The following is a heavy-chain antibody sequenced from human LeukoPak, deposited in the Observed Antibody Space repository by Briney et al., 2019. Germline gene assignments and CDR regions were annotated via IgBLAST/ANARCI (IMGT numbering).Heavy chain of an antibody. V-gene: IGHV1-3*01. J-gene: IGHJ4*02. Sequence: ASVKVSCKASRYTFSGYAVHWVRQAPGQRFEWMGWINAGNGHTKYSQNFQGRVTITRDSSANIVYMEPSSLTSEDTAVYYCARGIWSATRVDYYLDNWGQGTLVTVSS. CDR2: INAGNGHT. CDR1: RYTFSGYA. D-gene: IGHD5-24*01. CDR3: ARGIWSATRVDYYLDN.